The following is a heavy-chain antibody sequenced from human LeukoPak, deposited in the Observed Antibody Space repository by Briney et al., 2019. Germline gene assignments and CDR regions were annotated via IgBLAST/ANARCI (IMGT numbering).Heavy chain of an antibody. D-gene: IGHD3-16*01. CDR1: GDSISSRSYY. J-gene: IGHJ4*02. V-gene: IGHV4-61*05. CDR2: IYYSGST. Sequence: PSETLSLTCTVSGDSISSRSYYWGWIRQPPGKGLEWIGYIYYSGSTNYNPSLKSRVTISVDTSKNQFSLKLSSVTAADTAVYYCAAGRLRTRDFDYWGQGTLVTVSS. CDR3: AAGRLRTRDFDY.